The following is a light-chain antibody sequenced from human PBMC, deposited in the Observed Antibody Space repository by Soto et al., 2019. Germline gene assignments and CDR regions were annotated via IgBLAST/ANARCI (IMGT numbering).Light chain of an antibody. CDR3: SSYTNINTRACV. J-gene: IGLJ1*01. V-gene: IGLV2-14*01. Sequence: LTLPASLSGSPGQSITISCTGTSGDIGSYNRVSWYQQHPGKAPKLIIYEVTDRPSGVSNRFSGSKSGNTASLTISGIQAEDEAEYYCSSYTNINTRACVFGTGTQVTVL. CDR1: SGDIGSYNR. CDR2: EVT.